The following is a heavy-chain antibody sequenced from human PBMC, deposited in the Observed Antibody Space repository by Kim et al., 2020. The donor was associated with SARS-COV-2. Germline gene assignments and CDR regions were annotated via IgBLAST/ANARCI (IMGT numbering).Heavy chain of an antibody. J-gene: IGHJ6*02. CDR2: INTNTGNP. CDR3: ARIIAVASTTWGMDV. Sequence: ASVKVSCKASGYTFTSYAMNWVRQAPGQGLEWMGWINTNTGNPTYAQGFTGRFVFSLDTSVSTAYLQISSLKAEDTAVYYFARIIAVASTTWGMDVWGQGTTVTVSS. V-gene: IGHV7-4-1*02. D-gene: IGHD6-19*01. CDR1: GYTFTSYA.